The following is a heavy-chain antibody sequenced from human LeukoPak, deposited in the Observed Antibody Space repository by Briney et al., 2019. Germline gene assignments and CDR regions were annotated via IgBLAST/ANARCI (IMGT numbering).Heavy chain of an antibody. J-gene: IGHJ6*02. Sequence: GASVKVSCKASGYTFTSYGINWVRQAPGQGLEWMGWISAYNGNTNYAQKLQGRVTMTTDTSTSTAYMELRSLRSDDTAVYYCARSSIPGIAARNYYYYYGMDVWGQGTTVTVSS. CDR3: ARSSIPGIAARNYYYYYGMDV. CDR2: ISAYNGNT. CDR1: GYTFTSYG. V-gene: IGHV1-18*01. D-gene: IGHD6-6*01.